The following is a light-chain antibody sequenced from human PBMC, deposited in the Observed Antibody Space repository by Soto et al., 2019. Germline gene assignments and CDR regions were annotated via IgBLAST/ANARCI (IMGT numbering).Light chain of an antibody. V-gene: IGKV3-11*01. J-gene: IGKJ5*01. CDR3: QQRSNWSIT. CDR2: DAS. Sequence: EIVLTQSPATLSLSPGERATLSCRASQSVSSYLAWYQQKPGQAPRLLIYDASNRATGIPARFSGSGSGTDFTLTISSLEPEDFAVYYCQQRSNWSITFGQATRLESK. CDR1: QSVSSY.